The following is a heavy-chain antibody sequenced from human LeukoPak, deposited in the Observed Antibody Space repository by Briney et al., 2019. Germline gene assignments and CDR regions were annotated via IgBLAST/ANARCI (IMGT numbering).Heavy chain of an antibody. Sequence: ASVKVSCKASGYTFTSYGISWVRQAPGQGLEWMGWISAYNGNTNYAQKLQGRVTMTTDTSTSTAYMELRSLRSDDTAVYYCAGAYSANIVVVPAAMSYYYYYYMDVWGKGTTVTVSS. CDR1: GYTFTSYG. J-gene: IGHJ6*03. V-gene: IGHV1-18*01. CDR2: ISAYNGNT. CDR3: AGAYSANIVVVPAAMSYYYYYYMDV. D-gene: IGHD2-2*01.